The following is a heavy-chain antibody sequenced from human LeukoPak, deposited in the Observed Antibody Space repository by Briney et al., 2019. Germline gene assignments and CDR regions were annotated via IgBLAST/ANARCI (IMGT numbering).Heavy chain of an antibody. CDR3: ARDGDILTGYSNYGMDV. Sequence: GGSLRLSCAASGFTFSSYWMSWVRQAPGKGLEWVANIKQDGSEKYYVDSVKGRFTISRDNAKNSLYLQMNSLRAEDTAVYYCARDGDILTGYSNYGMDVWGQGTTVTVSS. D-gene: IGHD3-9*01. CDR2: IKQDGSEK. J-gene: IGHJ6*02. V-gene: IGHV3-7*01. CDR1: GFTFSSYW.